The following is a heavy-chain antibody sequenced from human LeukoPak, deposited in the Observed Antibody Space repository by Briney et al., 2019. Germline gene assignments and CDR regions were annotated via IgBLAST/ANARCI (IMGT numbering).Heavy chain of an antibody. CDR1: GFTFSSYG. J-gene: IGHJ4*02. CDR2: IWYDGSNK. CDR3: ARDLGWLQSDY. V-gene: IGHV3-33*01. D-gene: IGHD5-24*01. Sequence: GSLRLSCAASGFTFSSYGMHWVRQAPGKGLEWVAVIWYDGSNKYYADSVKGRFTISRDNSKNTLYLQIHNLRAEDTAVYYCARDLGWLQSDYWGQGTLVTVSS.